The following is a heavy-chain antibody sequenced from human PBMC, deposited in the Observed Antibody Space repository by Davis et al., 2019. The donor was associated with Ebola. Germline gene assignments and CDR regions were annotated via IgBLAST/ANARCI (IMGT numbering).Heavy chain of an antibody. CDR1: GYTFTGYY. V-gene: IGHV1-2*02. CDR3: ASGGYSYGYGGIGAFDI. J-gene: IGHJ3*02. CDR2: INPNSGGT. D-gene: IGHD5-18*01. Sequence: ASVKVSCKASGYTFTGYYMHWVRQAPGQGLEWMGWINPNSGGTNYAQKFQGRVTMTRDTSISTAYMELSRLRSDETAVYYCASGGYSYGYGGIGAFDIWGQGTMVTVSS.